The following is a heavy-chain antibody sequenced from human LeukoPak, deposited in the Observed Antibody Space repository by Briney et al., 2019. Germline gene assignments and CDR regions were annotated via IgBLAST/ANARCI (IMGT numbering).Heavy chain of an antibody. D-gene: IGHD1-26*01. CDR2: IYTSGST. J-gene: IGHJ4*02. Sequence: PSETLSLTCTVSGGSISSGSYYWGWIRQPAGKGLEWIGRIYTSGSTNYNPSLKTRVTISIDTSKNQFSLKLSSVTAADTAVYYCVREGRVGATRMDCWGQGTLVTVSS. V-gene: IGHV4-61*02. CDR1: GGSISSGSYY. CDR3: VREGRVGATRMDC.